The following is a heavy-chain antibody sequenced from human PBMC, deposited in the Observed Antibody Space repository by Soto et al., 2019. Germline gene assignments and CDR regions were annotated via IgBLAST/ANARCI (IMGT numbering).Heavy chain of an antibody. CDR2: ISYDGSNK. J-gene: IGHJ4*02. V-gene: IGHV3-30-3*01. CDR1: GFTFSNYA. Sequence: QVQLVESGGGVVQPGRSLRLSCAASGFTFSNYAMHWVRQAPGKGLEWVAVISYDGSNKYYADSVKGRFTISRDNSQNTLYLQMNSPTAEETADYYCARRPTPYYFDYWGQGTLVTVSS. CDR3: ARRPTPYYFDY.